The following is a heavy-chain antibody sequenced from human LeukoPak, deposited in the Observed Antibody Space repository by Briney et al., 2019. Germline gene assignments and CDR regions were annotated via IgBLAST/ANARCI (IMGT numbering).Heavy chain of an antibody. J-gene: IGHJ5*02. CDR2: IRYDGSNK. CDR3: AKGLAAAAVNWFDP. D-gene: IGHD6-13*01. Sequence: GGSLRLSCAASGFTVSSNYMSWVRQAPGKGLEWVAFIRYDGSNKYYADSVKGRFTISRDNSKNTLYLQMNSLRAEDTAVYYCAKGLAAAAVNWFDPWGQGTLVTVSS. V-gene: IGHV3-30*02. CDR1: GFTVSSNY.